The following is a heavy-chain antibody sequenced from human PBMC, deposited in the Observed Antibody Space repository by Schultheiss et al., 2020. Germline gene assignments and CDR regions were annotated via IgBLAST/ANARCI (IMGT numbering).Heavy chain of an antibody. CDR1: GGSFSGYY. D-gene: IGHD6-13*01. CDR2: IYYSGST. J-gene: IGHJ4*02. Sequence: SETLSLTCAVYGGSFSGYYWSWIRQPPGKGLEWIGYIYYSGSTYYNPSLKSRVTISVDKSKNQFSLKLSSVTAADTAVYYCAGSIAAAGTEAYYFDYWGQGTLVTGS. V-gene: IGHV4-34*01. CDR3: AGSIAAAGTEAYYFDY.